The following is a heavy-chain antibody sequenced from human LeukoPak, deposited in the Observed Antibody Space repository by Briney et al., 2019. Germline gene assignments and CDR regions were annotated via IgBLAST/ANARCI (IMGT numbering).Heavy chain of an antibody. V-gene: IGHV3-23*01. D-gene: IGHD4-17*01. J-gene: IGHJ3*02. CDR1: GFTFSSNS. CDR3: GKDPNGDYVGAFDM. Sequence: GGSLRLSCAASGFTFSSNSMNWVRQAPGKGLEWVSAISGSGGSTYYADSVKGRFTISRDNSKNTLFLQVNSLRAEDTAVYYCGKDPNGDYVGAFDMWGQGTMVTVSP. CDR2: ISGSGGST.